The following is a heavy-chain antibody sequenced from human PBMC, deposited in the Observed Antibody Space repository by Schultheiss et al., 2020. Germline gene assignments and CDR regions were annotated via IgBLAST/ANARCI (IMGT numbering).Heavy chain of an antibody. V-gene: IGHV3-30*18. CDR2: ISYDGSNK. CDR3: AKGLRGGTIWDDNGVYVEVSGADY. CDR1: GFTFSSYG. J-gene: IGHJ4*02. D-gene: IGHD4-17*01. Sequence: GGSLRLSCAASGFTFSSYGMHWVRQAPGKGLEWVAVISYDGSNKYYADSVKGRFTISRDNSKNTLYLQMNSLRAEDTAVYYCAKGLRGGTIWDDNGVYVEVSGADYWGQGTLVTVSS.